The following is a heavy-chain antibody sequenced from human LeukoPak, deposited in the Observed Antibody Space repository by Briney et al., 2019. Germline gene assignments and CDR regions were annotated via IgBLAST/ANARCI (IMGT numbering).Heavy chain of an antibody. J-gene: IGHJ6*02. CDR1: GGSISSYY. CDR2: MYYSGST. Sequence: SETLSLTCTVSGGSISSYYWSWIRQPPGKGLEWIGYMYYSGSTNYNPSLKSRVTISLHTSKKQFSLGLTSVTAADTAVYYCARSIVVAGVISDFYYYGMDVWGQGTTVTVSS. V-gene: IGHV4-59*08. CDR3: ARSIVVAGVISDFYYYGMDV. D-gene: IGHD6-19*01.